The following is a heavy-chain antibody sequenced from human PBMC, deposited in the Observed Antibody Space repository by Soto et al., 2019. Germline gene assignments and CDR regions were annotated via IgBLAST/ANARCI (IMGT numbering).Heavy chain of an antibody. V-gene: IGHV3-53*01. CDR1: GFTVSSNY. Sequence: LRLSCAASGFTVSSNYMSWVRQAPGKGLEWVSVIYSGGSTYYADSVKGRFTISRDNSKNTLYLQMNSLRAEDTAVYYCARALGYCSGGSCPTFDYWGQGTLVTVSS. CDR2: IYSGGST. CDR3: ARALGYCSGGSCPTFDY. D-gene: IGHD2-15*01. J-gene: IGHJ4*02.